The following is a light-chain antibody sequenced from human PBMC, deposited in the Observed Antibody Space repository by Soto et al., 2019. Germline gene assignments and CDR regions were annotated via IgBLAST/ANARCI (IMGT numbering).Light chain of an antibody. CDR2: DAS. CDR3: QQRSNWLPLT. J-gene: IGKJ4*01. Sequence: EIVLTQSPAPLSLSPGERATLSCRASQSVSSYLAWYQQKPGQAPRLLIYDASNKATGIPARFSGSGSGTDFTLTISSLEPEDFAVYYCQQRSNWLPLTFGGGTQVEIK. CDR1: QSVSSY. V-gene: IGKV3-11*01.